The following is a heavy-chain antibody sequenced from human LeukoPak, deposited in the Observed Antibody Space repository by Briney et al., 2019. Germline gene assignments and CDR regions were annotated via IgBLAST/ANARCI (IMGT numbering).Heavy chain of an antibody. CDR1: GVTFSRYW. D-gene: IGHD2/OR15-2a*01. CDR2: ITPNGDFT. Sequence: GGSLRLSCAASGVTFSRYWMHGVRQVPGKGLVGVGRITPNGDFTNYADSVKGRFTISRDNAENTLYLQMNTLRAEDTPNCARDLVTVETPGDDFDSWGQGTLVTVSP. J-gene: IGHJ4*02. CDR3: ARDLVTVETPGDDFDS. V-gene: IGHV3-74*01.